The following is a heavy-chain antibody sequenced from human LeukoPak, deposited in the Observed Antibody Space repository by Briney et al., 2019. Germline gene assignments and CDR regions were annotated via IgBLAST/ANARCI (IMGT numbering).Heavy chain of an antibody. CDR3: TTEVWYGSGSYYKVPDY. CDR1: GSTFSNAW. D-gene: IGHD3-10*01. Sequence: GGSLRLSCAASGSTFSNAWMSWVRQAPGKGRNWFGVIKSKTDGGTTDYAAPVKGRFTISRDDSKNTLYLQMNSLKTEDTAVYYCTTEVWYGSGSYYKVPDYWGQGTLVTVSS. CDR2: IKSKTDGGTT. V-gene: IGHV3-15*01. J-gene: IGHJ4*02.